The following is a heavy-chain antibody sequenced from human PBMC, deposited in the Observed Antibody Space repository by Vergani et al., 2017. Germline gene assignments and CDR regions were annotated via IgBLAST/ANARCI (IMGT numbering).Heavy chain of an antibody. D-gene: IGHD6-13*01. V-gene: IGHV6-1*01. Sequence: QVQLQQSGPGLVKPSQTLSLTCAIPGDSASSNSAAWNWTRQSPSRGLGWLGRTYYRSKWYNDEAGSVKSRITINPDTSKNQFSLQLNSVTPEDTAVCYCARDRPGGSSWYIDYWGQETLVTCSS. CDR1: GDSASSNSAA. J-gene: IGHJ4*02. CDR3: ARDRPGGSSWYIDY. CDR2: TYYRSKWYN.